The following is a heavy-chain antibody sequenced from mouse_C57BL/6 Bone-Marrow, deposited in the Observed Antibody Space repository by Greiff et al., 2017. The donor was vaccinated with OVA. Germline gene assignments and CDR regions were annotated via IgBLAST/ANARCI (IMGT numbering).Heavy chain of an antibody. CDR3: ARGVYYGSSYWYFDV. CDR1: GYTFTDYN. J-gene: IGHJ1*03. V-gene: IGHV1-18*01. Sequence: VHVKQSGPELVKPGASVKIPCKASGYTFTDYNMDWVKQSHGKSLEWIGDINPNNGGTIYNQKFKGKATLTVDKSSSTAYMELRSLTSEDTAVYYCARGVYYGSSYWYFDVWGTGTTVTVSS. D-gene: IGHD1-1*01. CDR2: INPNNGGT.